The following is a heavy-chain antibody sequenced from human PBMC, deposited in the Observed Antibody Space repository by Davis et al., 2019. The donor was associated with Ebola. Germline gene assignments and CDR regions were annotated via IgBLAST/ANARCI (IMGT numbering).Heavy chain of an antibody. V-gene: IGHV3-74*01. CDR3: ARAPGYCSGTSCSEDY. CDR1: GFTFSSYW. CDR2: INSDGSST. D-gene: IGHD2-15*01. Sequence: ESLKISCAASGFTFSSYWMHWVRQAPGKGLVWVSRINSDGSSTSYADSVKGRFTISRDNAKNTLYLQMNSLRAEDTAVYYCARAPGYCSGTSCSEDYWGQGILVTVSS. J-gene: IGHJ4*02.